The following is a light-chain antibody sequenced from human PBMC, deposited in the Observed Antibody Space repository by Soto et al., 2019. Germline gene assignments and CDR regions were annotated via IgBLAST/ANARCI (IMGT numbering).Light chain of an antibody. Sequence: VMTQSPATLSVSPGERATLSCRASQSVSSNLAWYQQKPGQAPRLLIYGASTRATGIPDRFSGSGSGTDFTLTISRLEPEDFAVYYCQQYGSSPVTFGQGTKVDIK. CDR3: QQYGSSPVT. CDR2: GAS. J-gene: IGKJ1*01. CDR1: QSVSSN. V-gene: IGKV3-20*01.